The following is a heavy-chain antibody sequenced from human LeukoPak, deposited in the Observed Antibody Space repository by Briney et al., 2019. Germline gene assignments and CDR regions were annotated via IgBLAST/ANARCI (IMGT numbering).Heavy chain of an antibody. CDR3: ARVGRRPRHPSITIFGWDLDY. D-gene: IGHD3-3*01. V-gene: IGHV1-2*02. Sequence: ASVKVSCKASGYTFTSYGISWVRQAPGQGLEWMGWINPNSGGTNYAQKFQGRVTMTRDTSISTAYMELSRLRSDDTAVYYCARVGRRPRHPSITIFGWDLDYWGRGTLVTVSS. CDR2: INPNSGGT. CDR1: GYTFTSYG. J-gene: IGHJ4*02.